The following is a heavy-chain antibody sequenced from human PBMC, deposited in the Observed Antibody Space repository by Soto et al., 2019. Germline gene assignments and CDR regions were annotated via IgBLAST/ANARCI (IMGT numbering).Heavy chain of an antibody. Sequence: QVQLVQSGAEVKKPGASVKVSCKASGYTLTSYYMHWVRQAPGQGLEWMGIINPSGGSTSYAQKFQGRVTMTRDTSTSTVYMELSSLRSEDTAVYYCTRKLRYYGVIDYWGQGTLVTVST. J-gene: IGHJ4*02. CDR3: TRKLRYYGVIDY. CDR1: GYTLTSYY. V-gene: IGHV1-46*03. CDR2: INPSGGST. D-gene: IGHD3-10*01.